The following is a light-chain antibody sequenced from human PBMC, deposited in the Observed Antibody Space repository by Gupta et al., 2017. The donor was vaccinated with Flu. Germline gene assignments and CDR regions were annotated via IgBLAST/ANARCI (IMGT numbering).Light chain of an antibody. CDR3: QSYDSNNHGV. CDR1: SGSIASNY. J-gene: IGLJ3*02. CDR2: EDN. Sequence: NFMLTQPHSVSESPGKTVTISCTRSSGSIASNYVQWYQQRPGSAPTTVIYEDNQRPPGVPDRFSGSIDSSSNSASLTISGLKTEDEADYYCQSYDSNNHGVFGGGTKLTVL. V-gene: IGLV6-57*03.